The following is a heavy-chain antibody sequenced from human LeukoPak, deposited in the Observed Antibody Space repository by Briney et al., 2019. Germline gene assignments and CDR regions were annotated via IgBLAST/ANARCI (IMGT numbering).Heavy chain of an antibody. V-gene: IGHV1-18*01. CDR1: GYTFTSYG. CDR3: ARCSRWELMYCYYYMDV. D-gene: IGHD1-26*01. CDR2: ISAYNGNT. Sequence: ASVKVSCKASGYTFTSYGISWVRQAPGQGLEWMGWISAYNGNTNYAQKLQGRVTMTTDTSTSTAYMELRSLRSDDTAVYYCARCSRWELMYCYYYMDVWGKGTTVTVSS. J-gene: IGHJ6*03.